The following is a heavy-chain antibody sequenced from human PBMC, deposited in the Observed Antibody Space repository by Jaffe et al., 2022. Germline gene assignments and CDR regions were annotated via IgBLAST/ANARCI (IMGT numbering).Heavy chain of an antibody. CDR1: GYTFTSYY. CDR2: INPSGGST. Sequence: QVQLVQSGAEVKKPGASVKVSCKASGYTFTSYYMHWVRQAPGQGLEWMGIINPSGGSTSYAQKFQGRVTMTRDTSTSTVYMELSSLRSEDTAVYYCARRVASLYYYDSSGYYPGYFDYWGQGTLVTVSS. D-gene: IGHD3-22*01. CDR3: ARRVASLYYYDSSGYYPGYFDY. V-gene: IGHV1-46*01. J-gene: IGHJ4*02.